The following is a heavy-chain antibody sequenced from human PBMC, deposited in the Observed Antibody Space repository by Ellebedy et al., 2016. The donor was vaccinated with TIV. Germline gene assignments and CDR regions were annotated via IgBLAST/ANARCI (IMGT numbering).Heavy chain of an antibody. Sequence: GESLKISCAASGFTFSDYSMHWVRQAPGKGLEYVSTISSSGGITYYANSVKGRFTISRDNSKNTLYLQTGSLRTEDMAVYFCARGKGYCPTTSCLFDYWGQGTLVTVYS. CDR3: ARGKGYCPTTSCLFDY. CDR1: GFTFSDYS. CDR2: ISSSGGIT. D-gene: IGHD2-2*01. V-gene: IGHV3-64*01. J-gene: IGHJ4*02.